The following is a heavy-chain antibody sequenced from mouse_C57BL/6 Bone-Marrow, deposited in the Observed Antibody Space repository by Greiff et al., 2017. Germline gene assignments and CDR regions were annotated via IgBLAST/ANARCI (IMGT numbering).Heavy chain of an antibody. D-gene: IGHD1-1*02. CDR3: ARRKLGDWYFDV. CDR1: GYTFTDYN. J-gene: IGHJ1*03. Sequence: VQLQQSGPELVKPGASVKMSCKASGYTFTDYNMHWVKQSHGKSLEWIGYINPNNGGTSYNQKFKGKATLTVNKSSSTAYMELRSLTSEDSAVYYCARRKLGDWYFDVWGTGTTVTVSS. V-gene: IGHV1-22*01. CDR2: INPNNGGT.